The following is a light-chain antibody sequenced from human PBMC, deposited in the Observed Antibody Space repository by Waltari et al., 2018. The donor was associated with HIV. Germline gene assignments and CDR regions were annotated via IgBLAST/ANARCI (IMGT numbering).Light chain of an antibody. J-gene: IGKJ3*01. CDR1: PSLLHSNEYHY. Sequence: IVMTQFPLSLPVNPGEPASISCMSNPSLLHSNEYHYLNWFLQKLGQSPRFLIYWGSNRASGDPDRFSCGGSGTNFTLKIRRVEADDVGDYYCMQGLQTPFNLGPGTKVDI. CDR3: MQGLQTPFN. V-gene: IGKV2-28*01. CDR2: WGS.